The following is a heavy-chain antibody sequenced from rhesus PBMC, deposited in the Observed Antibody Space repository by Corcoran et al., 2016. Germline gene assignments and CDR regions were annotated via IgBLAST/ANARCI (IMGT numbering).Heavy chain of an antibody. CDR1: GGSISSSYYY. CDR3: ARLGGPGDYFDY. V-gene: IGHV4-122*02. CDR2: NSFSGST. D-gene: IGHD5-42*01. Sequence: QVQLQESGPAVVKPSETLSLTCAVSGGSISSSYYYWSWIRQAPGQGLEWIGYNSFSGSTSYNPSLKSRGTISSDTSKNHFSLKLYSVTAADTAVYYCARLGGPGDYFDYWGQGVLVTVSS. J-gene: IGHJ4*01.